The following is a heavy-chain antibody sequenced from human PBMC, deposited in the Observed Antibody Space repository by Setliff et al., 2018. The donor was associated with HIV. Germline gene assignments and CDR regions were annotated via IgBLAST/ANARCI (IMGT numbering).Heavy chain of an antibody. CDR1: GFTFSSYG. CDR2: IRYDGSNK. J-gene: IGHJ6*02. V-gene: IGHV3-30*02. CDR3: AKDWKVWFGELSQDYYYGMDV. Sequence: LRLSCAASGFTFSSYGMHWVRQAPGKGLEWVAFIRYDGSNKYYADSVKGRFTISRDNSKNTLYLQMNSLRAEDTAVYYCAKDWKVWFGELSQDYYYGMDVWGQGTTVTVSS. D-gene: IGHD3-10*01.